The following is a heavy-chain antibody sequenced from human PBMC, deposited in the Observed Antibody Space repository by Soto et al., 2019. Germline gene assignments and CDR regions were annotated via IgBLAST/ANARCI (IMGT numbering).Heavy chain of an antibody. V-gene: IGHV3-15*07. D-gene: IGHD2-15*01. J-gene: IGHJ6*02. CDR2: IKTKTEGGTA. CDR1: GLTLSNAR. CDR3: TSGSVEGV. Sequence: EVQLEESGGGFIYPGGYLGLSYAASGLTLSNARMNWVRQSPRKGLEWGGRIKTKTEGGTADDAAAVKGRFTVSRDDSKNTLYLQMNILKTSDTAVYYCTSGSVEGVWGQGTMVSVSS.